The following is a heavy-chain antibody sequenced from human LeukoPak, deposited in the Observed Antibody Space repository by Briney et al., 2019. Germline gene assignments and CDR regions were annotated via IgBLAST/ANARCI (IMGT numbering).Heavy chain of an antibody. CDR1: GFTFSSYA. J-gene: IGHJ4*02. Sequence: PGGSLRLSCAASGFTFSSYAMHWVRQAPGEGLEWVAVISYDGSNKYYADSVKGRFTISRDNSKNTLYLQMNSLRAEDTAVYYCAREDSGYSRSGELDYWGQGTLVTVSS. CDR3: AREDSGYSRSGELDY. D-gene: IGHD3-22*01. CDR2: ISYDGSNK. V-gene: IGHV3-30-3*01.